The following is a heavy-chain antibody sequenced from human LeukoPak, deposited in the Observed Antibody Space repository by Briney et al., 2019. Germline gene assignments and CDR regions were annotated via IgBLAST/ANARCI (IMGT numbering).Heavy chain of an antibody. V-gene: IGHV4-61*02. Sequence: LSLPCTVSGGSISSGSYYCSWIRQPAGQGLEWIGRIYTSGSTNYNPSLKSQVTISVDTSTNQFSLKLSSVTAADTAVYYCARSRYSSSWYEESGYWGQGTLVTVSS. CDR3: ARSRYSSSWYEESGY. CDR1: GGSISSGSYY. D-gene: IGHD6-13*01. J-gene: IGHJ4*02. CDR2: IYTSGST.